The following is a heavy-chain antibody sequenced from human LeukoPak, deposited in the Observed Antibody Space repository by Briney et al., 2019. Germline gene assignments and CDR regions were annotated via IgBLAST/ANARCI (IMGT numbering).Heavy chain of an antibody. CDR2: ISSSSSYI. D-gene: IGHD3-22*01. CDR1: GFTFSSYS. Sequence: GGSLRLSCAASGFTFSSYSMNWVRQAPGKGPEWVSSISSSSSYIYYADSVKGRFTISRDNAKNSLYLQMNSLRAEDTAVYYCARVRMRHDHYDSSGHDYWGQGTLVTVSS. J-gene: IGHJ4*02. V-gene: IGHV3-21*01. CDR3: ARVRMRHDHYDSSGHDY.